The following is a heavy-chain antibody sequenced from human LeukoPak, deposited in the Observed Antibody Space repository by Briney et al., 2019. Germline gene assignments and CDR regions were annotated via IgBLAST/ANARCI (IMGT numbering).Heavy chain of an antibody. J-gene: IGHJ6*02. CDR1: GGSISSSSYY. Sequence: PSETLSLTCTVSGGSISSSSYYWGWIRQPPGKGLEWIGSIYYSGSTYYNPSLKSRVTISVDTSKNQFSLKLSSVTAADTAVYYCARLFTLYGMDAWGQGTTVTVSS. CDR3: ARLFTLYGMDA. CDR2: IYYSGST. V-gene: IGHV4-39*01.